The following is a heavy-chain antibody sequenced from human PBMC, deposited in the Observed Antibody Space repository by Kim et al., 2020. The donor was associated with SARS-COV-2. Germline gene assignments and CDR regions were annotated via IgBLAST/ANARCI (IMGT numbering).Heavy chain of an antibody. Sequence: GESLKISCKGSGYSFSDYWIGWVRQMPGQGLEWMGILYPGDSDTRYSPSFQGQVTFSADKSMSTANLQWSSLKTSDTAIYYCAKIGYCGDSTCHGGAFGPRGQGKLVTVSS. V-gene: IGHV5-51*01. J-gene: IGHJ3*01. D-gene: IGHD2-15*01. CDR1: GYSFSDYW. CDR2: LYPGDSDT. CDR3: AKIGYCGDSTCHGGAFGP.